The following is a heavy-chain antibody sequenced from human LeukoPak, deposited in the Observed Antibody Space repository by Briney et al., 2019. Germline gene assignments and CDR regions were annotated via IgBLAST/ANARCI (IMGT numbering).Heavy chain of an antibody. V-gene: IGHV4-39*01. J-gene: IGHJ6*03. D-gene: IGHD4-23*01. Sequence: SETLSLTCTVSGGSISSRSDYWGWIRQTPGKGLGWIGTLDSSGSTYYNPSLKSRVTISVGTSKSQFSLNLRSVTAADTAIYFCSRSHDYGGLYFYYYMDVWGKGTTVTVSS. CDR3: SRSHDYGGLYFYYYMDV. CDR2: LDSSGST. CDR1: GGSISSRSDY.